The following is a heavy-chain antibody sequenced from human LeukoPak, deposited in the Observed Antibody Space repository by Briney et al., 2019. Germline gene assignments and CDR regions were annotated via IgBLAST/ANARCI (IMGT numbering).Heavy chain of an antibody. D-gene: IGHD6-25*01. Sequence: GGSLRLSCAASGFTFSSYGMHWVRQAPGKGLEWVAVISYDGSNKYYADSVRGRFTISRDNSKNTLYLQMNSLRAEDTAVYYCAKEVSGKVYFEHWGQGTLVTVSS. CDR2: ISYDGSNK. CDR3: AKEVSGKVYFEH. CDR1: GFTFSSYG. V-gene: IGHV3-30*18. J-gene: IGHJ4*02.